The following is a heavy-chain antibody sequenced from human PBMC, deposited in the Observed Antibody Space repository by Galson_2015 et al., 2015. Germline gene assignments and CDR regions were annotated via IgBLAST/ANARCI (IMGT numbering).Heavy chain of an antibody. CDR3: ARAYSSGWSATSSFDY. Sequence: SLRLSCAASGFTFSSYAMHWVRQAPGKGLEWVAVISYDGSNKYYADSVKGRFTISRDNSKNTLYLQMNSLRAEDTAVYYCARAYSSGWSATSSFDYGGQVTLVTVSP. CDR1: GFTFSSYA. D-gene: IGHD6-13*01. CDR2: ISYDGSNK. V-gene: IGHV3-30-3*01. J-gene: IGHJ4*02.